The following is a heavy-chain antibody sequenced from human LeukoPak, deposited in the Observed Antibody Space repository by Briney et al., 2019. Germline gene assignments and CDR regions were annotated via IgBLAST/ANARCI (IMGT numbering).Heavy chain of an antibody. V-gene: IGHV3-74*01. CDR2: IEGGESST. D-gene: IGHD3-10*01. Sequence: QPGGSLRLSCAASGFTFSLYWMHWVRQAPGKGLVWVSRIEGGESSTNYADFVKGRFTISRDNAKNSLYLQMSSLRAEDTAVYYCARDLVITLRGGTLWGQGTLVTVSS. J-gene: IGHJ4*02. CDR1: GFTFSLYW. CDR3: ARDLVITLRGGTL.